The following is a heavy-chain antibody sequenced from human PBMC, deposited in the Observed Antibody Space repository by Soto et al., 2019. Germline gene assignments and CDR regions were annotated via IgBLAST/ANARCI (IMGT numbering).Heavy chain of an antibody. J-gene: IGHJ4*02. V-gene: IGHV4-31*03. D-gene: IGHD3-16*01. CDR2: IYYSGST. CDR3: ARCGDDDYYFDY. CDR1: DGSISSGGYY. Sequence: QVQLQESGPGLVKPSQTLSLTCTVSDGSISSGGYYWSWIRKHPGKGLEWIGYIYYSGSTYYNPSLTSRVTISVYTSTNQFSLKLSSVTAADTAVYYCARCGDDDYYFDYWGQGTLVTVSS.